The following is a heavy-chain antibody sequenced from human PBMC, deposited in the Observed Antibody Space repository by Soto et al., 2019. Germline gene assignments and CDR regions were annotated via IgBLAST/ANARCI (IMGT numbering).Heavy chain of an antibody. CDR3: ARDWSYSGFEDF. Sequence: GGSLRLSCEVYGFTFSFYWMSWVRQAPGKGLEWVANINQDGSEINFVDSVKGRFTISRDNAKNLLYLQMNSLRVEDTAVYYCARDWSYSGFEDFWGQGTQVTVSS. D-gene: IGHD5-12*01. V-gene: IGHV3-7*03. CDR1: GFTFSFYW. CDR2: INQDGSEI. J-gene: IGHJ4*02.